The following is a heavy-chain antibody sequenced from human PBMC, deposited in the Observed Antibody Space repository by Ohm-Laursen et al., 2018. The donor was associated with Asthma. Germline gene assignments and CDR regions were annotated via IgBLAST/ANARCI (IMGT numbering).Heavy chain of an antibody. D-gene: IGHD2-8*01. V-gene: IGHV3-30*18. J-gene: IGHJ3*02. CDR1: GIALSNAW. Sequence: SLRLSCAASGIALSNAWMSWVRQAPGKGLEWVAVISYDGSNKYSADSVKGRFTISRDNSKNTLYLQMNSLRPEDTAVYYCAKMLGYCTHGVCFPDAFDIWGQGTMVTVSS. CDR3: AKMLGYCTHGVCFPDAFDI. CDR2: ISYDGSNK.